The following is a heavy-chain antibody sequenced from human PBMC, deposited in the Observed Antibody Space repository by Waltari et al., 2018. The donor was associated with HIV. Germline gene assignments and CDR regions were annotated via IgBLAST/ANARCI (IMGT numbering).Heavy chain of an antibody. CDR1: GFPFSPFW. CDR3: ARMGLMMYAIGAFDI. CDR2: IKQDGSEK. J-gene: IGHJ3*02. V-gene: IGHV3-7*01. D-gene: IGHD2-8*01. Sequence: EVQLVESGGALVQPGGSLGLSCPASGFPFSPFWMSWVRQAPGKGLEWVANIKQDGSEKHYVDSVKGRFTISRDNAKKSLYLQMNSLRAEDTAVYYCARMGLMMYAIGAFDIWGQGTMVTVSS.